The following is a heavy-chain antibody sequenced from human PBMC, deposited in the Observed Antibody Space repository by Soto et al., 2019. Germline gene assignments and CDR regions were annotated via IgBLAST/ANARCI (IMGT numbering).Heavy chain of an antibody. CDR2: IIPIFGTA. Sequence: QVQLVQSGAEVKKPGSSVKVSCKASGGTFSSYAISWVRQAPGQGLEWMGGIIPIFGTANYAQKFQGRVMITADESTSTAYMELSSLRFEDTAVYYCARGEYYYGSGSYPKYGMDVWGQGTTVTVSS. J-gene: IGHJ6*02. D-gene: IGHD3-10*01. V-gene: IGHV1-69*12. CDR1: GGTFSSYA. CDR3: ARGEYYYGSGSYPKYGMDV.